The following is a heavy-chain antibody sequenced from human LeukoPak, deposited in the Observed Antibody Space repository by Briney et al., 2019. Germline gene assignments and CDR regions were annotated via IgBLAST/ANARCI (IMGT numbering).Heavy chain of an antibody. CDR3: ARASGDDFWSGYYFDY. J-gene: IGHJ4*02. CDR1: GYTFTGYY. CDR2: INPNSGGT. V-gene: IGHV1-2*02. Sequence: GASVKVSCKASGYTFTGYYMHWVRQAPGQGLEWMGWINPNSGGTNYAQKFQGRVTMTRDTSISTAYMELSRLRSDDTAVYYCARASGDDFWSGYYFDYWGQGTLVTVSS. D-gene: IGHD3-3*01.